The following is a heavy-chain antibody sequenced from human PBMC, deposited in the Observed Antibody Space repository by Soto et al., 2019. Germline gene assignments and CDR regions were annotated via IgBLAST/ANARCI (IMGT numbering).Heavy chain of an antibody. J-gene: IGHJ4*02. V-gene: IGHV3-30*18. D-gene: IGHD3-22*01. CDR3: AKDGTWETYDSSGYDYDY. CDR1: GFTFSSYG. Sequence: GGSLRLSCAAPGFTFSSYGMHWVRQAPGKGLEWVAVISYDGSNKYYADSVKGRFTISRDNSKNTLYLQMNSLRAEDTAVYYIAKDGTWETYDSSGYDYDYWGQGTLVTVSS. CDR2: ISYDGSNK.